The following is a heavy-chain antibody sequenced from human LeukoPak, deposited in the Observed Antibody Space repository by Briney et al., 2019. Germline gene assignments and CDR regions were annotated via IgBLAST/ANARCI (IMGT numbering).Heavy chain of an antibody. V-gene: IGHV4-4*02. CDR3: ARINPPASSSVDY. CDR1: GGSISSSNW. D-gene: IGHD6-13*01. J-gene: IGHJ4*02. CDR2: IYHSGST. Sequence: SETLSLTCAVSGGSISSSNWWSWVRQPPGKGLEWIGEIYHSGSTNYNPSLKSRVTISVDKSKNQFSLKLSSVTAADTAVYYCARINPPASSSVDYWGQGTLVTVSS.